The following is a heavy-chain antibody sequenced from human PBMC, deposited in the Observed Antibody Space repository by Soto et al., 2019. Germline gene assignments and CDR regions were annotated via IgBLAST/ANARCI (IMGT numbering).Heavy chain of an antibody. Sequence: QVQLVQSGAEVKKPGASVKVSCKASGYTFTSYDINWVRQATGQGLEWMGWVNPNSGNTGYAQKFHGRITMPRNTSISTAYMELSSLRSNDTAVYYCARVGWIARGAFEIWGQGTMVTFSS. J-gene: IGHJ3*02. D-gene: IGHD2-21*01. CDR3: ARVGWIARGAFEI. CDR1: GYTFTSYD. V-gene: IGHV1-8*01. CDR2: VNPNSGNT.